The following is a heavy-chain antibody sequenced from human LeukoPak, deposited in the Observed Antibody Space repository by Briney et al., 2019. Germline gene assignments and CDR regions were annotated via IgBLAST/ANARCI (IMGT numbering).Heavy chain of an antibody. CDR2: IYYSGST. Sequence: PSETLSLTCTASGGSISSHYRSWIRQPPGKGLEWIGYIYYSGSTNYNPSLKSRVAIAVETSKIQCSLKLSSVAAAGTAVYYCARVVPAAIRAVWFDPWGQGTLVTVSS. CDR1: GGSISSHY. D-gene: IGHD2-2*02. CDR3: ARVVPAAIRAVWFDP. J-gene: IGHJ5*02. V-gene: IGHV4-59*11.